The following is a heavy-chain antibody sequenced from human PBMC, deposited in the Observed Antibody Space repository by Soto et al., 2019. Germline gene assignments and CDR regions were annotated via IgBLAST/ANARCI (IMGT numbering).Heavy chain of an antibody. Sequence: GAPVKVSCKASGYTFTGYYMHWVRQAPGQGLEWMDWINPNRGGTTCTQKCQERPTMAGYTSISTAYRELCRLGFDDTAVYYSAREGDRAKVKTLYYYDYGTDVWGQGNTVTIAS. D-gene: IGHD5-18*01. V-gene: IGHV1-2*02. CDR2: INPNRGGT. CDR3: AREGDRAKVKTLYYYDYGTDV. J-gene: IGHJ6*02. CDR1: GYTFTGYY.